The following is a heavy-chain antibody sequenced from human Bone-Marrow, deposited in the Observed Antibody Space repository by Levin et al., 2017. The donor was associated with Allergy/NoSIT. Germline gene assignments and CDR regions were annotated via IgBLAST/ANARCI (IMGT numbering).Heavy chain of an antibody. Sequence: SQTLSLTCTVSGGSISSGYHYWGWIRQPPGKGLEWIGNIYFNGNTYYNPYLQSRVTISIDTSKNQFSLKLTSATAADTAMYYCARGGMAASKFDSWGQGTLVTVSS. CDR2: IYFNGNT. CDR3: ARGGMAASKFDS. CDR1: GGSISSGYHY. J-gene: IGHJ4*02. V-gene: IGHV4-39*07. D-gene: IGHD2-15*01.